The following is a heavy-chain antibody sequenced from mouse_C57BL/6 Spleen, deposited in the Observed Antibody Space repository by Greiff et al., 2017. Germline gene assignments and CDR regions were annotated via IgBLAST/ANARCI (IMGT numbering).Heavy chain of an antibody. V-gene: IGHV1-80*01. Sequence: VNLVESGAELVKPGASVKISCKASGYAFSSYWMNWVKQRPGKGLEWIGQIYPGDGDTTYNGKLKGRATLTADKSTSTAYMQLSSLTSEDSAFYFCARHGPSLWDFDVWGTGTTVTVSS. CDR3: ARHGPSLWDFDV. J-gene: IGHJ1*03. CDR1: GYAFSSYW. CDR2: IYPGDGDT. D-gene: IGHD1-1*01.